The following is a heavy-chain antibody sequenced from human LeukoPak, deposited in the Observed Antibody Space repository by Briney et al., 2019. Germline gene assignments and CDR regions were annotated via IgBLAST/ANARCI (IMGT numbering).Heavy chain of an antibody. V-gene: IGHV4-39*01. CDR2: IYYSGST. D-gene: IGHD3-10*01. Sequence: PSETLSLTCTASGGSISSSSYYWGWIRQPPGKGLVWIGSIYYSGSTYYNPSLKSRDTISVDTSKNQFSLKLSSVTAADTAVYYCASGSLSWFGELGWFDPWGQGTLVTVSS. CDR3: ASGSLSWFGELGWFDP. CDR1: GGSISSSSYY. J-gene: IGHJ5*02.